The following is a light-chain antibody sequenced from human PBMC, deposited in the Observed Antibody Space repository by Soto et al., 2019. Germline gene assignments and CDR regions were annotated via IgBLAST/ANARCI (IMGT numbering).Light chain of an antibody. V-gene: IGKV3-11*01. CDR2: DAS. CDR1: QSISSY. CDR3: QQRSTWPRT. J-gene: IGKJ4*01. Sequence: EIVVTQSPATLSLSPGERATLSCRASQSISSYLVWYQQKPGQAPRLLIYDASKRATGIPDRFSGSGSGTDFTLSISSLEPEDFAVYYCQQRSTWPRTFGGGTKVEI.